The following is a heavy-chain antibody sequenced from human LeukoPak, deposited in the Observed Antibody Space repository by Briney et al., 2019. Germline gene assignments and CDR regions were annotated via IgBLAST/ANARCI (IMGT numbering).Heavy chain of an antibody. J-gene: IGHJ4*02. CDR3: AKDGGLSSSWYFY. V-gene: IGHV3-23*01. CDR2: ISGSGGST. CDR1: RFTFSSYT. Sequence: PGGSLRLSCSASRFTFSSYTMNWVRQAPGKGLEWVSAISGSGGSTYYADSVKGRFTISRDNSKNTLYLQMNSLRAEDTAVYYCAKDGGLSSSWYFYWGQGTLVTVSS. D-gene: IGHD6-13*01.